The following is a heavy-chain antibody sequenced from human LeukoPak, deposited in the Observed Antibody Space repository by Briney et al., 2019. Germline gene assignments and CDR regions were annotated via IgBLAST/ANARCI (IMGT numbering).Heavy chain of an antibody. J-gene: IGHJ6*02. V-gene: IGHV4-59*01. CDR3: ARVRLGMDV. CDR1: GGSISSYY. Sequence: SETLSLTCTVSGGSISSYYWSWIRQPPGKGLEWIGYIYYSGSTNYNPSLKSRVTISVDTSKNQFSLKLNSVTAADTAVYYCARVRLGMDVWGQGTTVTVSS. D-gene: IGHD3-16*01. CDR2: IYYSGST.